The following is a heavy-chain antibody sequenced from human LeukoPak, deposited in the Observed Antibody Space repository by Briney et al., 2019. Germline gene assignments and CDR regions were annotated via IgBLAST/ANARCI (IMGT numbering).Heavy chain of an antibody. CDR1: GFTFSSYT. D-gene: IGHD1-26*01. V-gene: IGHV3-23*01. CDR2: ISGSGSST. J-gene: IGHJ4*02. CDR3: AKESGGSYYYFDY. Sequence: GSLRLSCAASGFTFSSYTISWFRRAPGKGLEWFSDISGSGSSTYYADSVKGRFTISRDNSKNTLYLQMNSLRVEDTAVYYCAKESGGSYYYFDYWGQGTLVTVSS.